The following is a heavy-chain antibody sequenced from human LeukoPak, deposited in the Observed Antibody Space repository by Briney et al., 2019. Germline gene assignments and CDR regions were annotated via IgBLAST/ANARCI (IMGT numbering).Heavy chain of an antibody. D-gene: IGHD1-26*01. Sequence: PGGSLRLSCAASGFTFSSYSMNWVRQAPGKGLEWVSYISSSSSTIYYADSVKGRFTISRDNAKNSLYLQMNSLRAEDTAVYYCAKDSGGATDYWGQGTLVTVSS. CDR2: ISSSSSTI. CDR1: GFTFSSYS. V-gene: IGHV3-48*01. CDR3: AKDSGGATDY. J-gene: IGHJ4*02.